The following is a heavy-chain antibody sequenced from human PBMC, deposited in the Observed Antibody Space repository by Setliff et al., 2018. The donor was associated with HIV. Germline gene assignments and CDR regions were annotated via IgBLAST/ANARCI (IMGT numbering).Heavy chain of an antibody. V-gene: IGHV3-30*04. CDR2: ISYDGSNK. Sequence: QSGGSLRLSCAASGFTFSSYAMHWVRQAPGKGLEWVAVISYDGSNKFYADSVKGRFSISRDSSKNTLFLQMNSLRAEDTAVYYCARDQTSGWYRVADYWGQGTLVTVSS. CDR3: ARDQTSGWYRVADY. J-gene: IGHJ4*02. D-gene: IGHD6-19*01. CDR1: GFTFSSYA.